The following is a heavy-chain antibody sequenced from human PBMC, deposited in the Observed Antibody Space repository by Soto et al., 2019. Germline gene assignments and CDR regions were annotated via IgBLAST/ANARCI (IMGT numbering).Heavy chain of an antibody. CDR2: ISTSGRT. CDR1: GGSISSYY. J-gene: IGHJ5*02. CDR3: ARETDGWFDP. V-gene: IGHV4-4*07. Sequence: SETLSLTCNVSGGSISSYYWGWIRQPAGKGLEWIGRISTSGRTNYNPSLKSRVTMSEDTSKNHFSLKLRSVTAADTAVYYCARETDGWFDPWGQGTLVTVS.